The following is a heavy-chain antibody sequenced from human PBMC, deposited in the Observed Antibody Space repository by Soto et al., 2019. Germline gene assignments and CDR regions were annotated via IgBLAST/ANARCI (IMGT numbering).Heavy chain of an antibody. J-gene: IGHJ4*02. CDR1: GGSFSGYY. CDR2: INHSGST. D-gene: IGHD6-6*01. V-gene: IGHV4-34*01. Sequence: LSLTCAVYGGSFSGYYWSWIRQPPGKGLEWIGEINHSGSTNYNPSLKSRVTISVDTSKNQFSLKLSSVTAADTAVYYCARGGIAARFRYFDYWGQGTLVTVSS. CDR3: ARGGIAARFRYFDY.